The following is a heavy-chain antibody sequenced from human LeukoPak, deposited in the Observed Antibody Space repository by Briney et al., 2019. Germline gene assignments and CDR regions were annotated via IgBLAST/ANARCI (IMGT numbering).Heavy chain of an antibody. D-gene: IGHD4-17*01. Sequence: SETLSLTCTVSGGSISDNFWTWIRQPPGKRLEWIGYIWNSGSTNYNPSLKSRVTISVDTSKNQFSLKLSSVTAADTAVYYCARASYGDYIWDYWGQGTLVTVSS. CDR1: GGSISDNF. J-gene: IGHJ4*02. CDR2: IWNSGST. CDR3: ARASYGDYIWDY. V-gene: IGHV4-59*01.